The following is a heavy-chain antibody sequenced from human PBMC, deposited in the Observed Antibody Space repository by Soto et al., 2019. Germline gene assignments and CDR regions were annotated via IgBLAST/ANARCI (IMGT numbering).Heavy chain of an antibody. V-gene: IGHV4-31*03. CDR2: IYYSGST. D-gene: IGHD2-15*01. Sequence: QVQLQESGPGLVKPSQTLSLTCTVSGGSISSGGYYWSWIRQHPGKGLEWIGYIYYSGSTYYNPSLKIRVTISVDTSKNQFSLKLTSVTAADTAVYYCAREKGCSGRSCYLIDYWGQGTLVTVSS. CDR3: AREKGCSGRSCYLIDY. CDR1: GGSISSGGYY. J-gene: IGHJ4*02.